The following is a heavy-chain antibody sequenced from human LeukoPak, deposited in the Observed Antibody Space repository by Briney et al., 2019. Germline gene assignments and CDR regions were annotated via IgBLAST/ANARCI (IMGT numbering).Heavy chain of an antibody. J-gene: IGHJ4*02. CDR3: ARGPMYTSGWYVY. Sequence: SETLSLTCAVSGGSISSSNWWSWVRQPPGKGLEWIGEIYHSGSTNYNPSLKSRVTISLDTSKNQFSLKLTSVTAADTAVYYCARGPMYTSGWYVYWGQGTLVTVSS. D-gene: IGHD6-19*01. CDR2: IYHSGST. CDR1: GGSISSSNW. V-gene: IGHV4-4*02.